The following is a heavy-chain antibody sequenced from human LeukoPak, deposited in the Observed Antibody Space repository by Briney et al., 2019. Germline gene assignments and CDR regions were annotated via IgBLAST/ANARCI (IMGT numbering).Heavy chain of an antibody. D-gene: IGHD3-16*01. CDR2: INHSGST. J-gene: IGHJ4*02. CDR1: GGSFSGYY. CDR3: ARGRRGSGHDY. V-gene: IGHV4-34*01. Sequence: PSETLSLTCAVYGGSFSGYYWSWIRQPPGKGLEWIGEINHSGSTKYNPSLKNRVIILVGESKNNLLLKLSSVTAADTAVYYCARGRRGSGHDYWGQGSLVTASA.